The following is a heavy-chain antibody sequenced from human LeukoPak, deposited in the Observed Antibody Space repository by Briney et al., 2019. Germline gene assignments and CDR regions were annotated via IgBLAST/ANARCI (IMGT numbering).Heavy chain of an antibody. CDR3: ATLGGSGTAFDI. CDR2: ISYDGSNN. D-gene: IGHD3-10*01. Sequence: GGSLRLSCAASGFTFSSYATHWVRQAPGKGLEWVAVISYDGSNNYYADSVKGRFTISRDNSKNTLYLQMNSLRAEDTAVYYCATLGGSGTAFDIWGQGTMVTVSS. J-gene: IGHJ3*02. CDR1: GFTFSSYA. V-gene: IGHV3-30-3*01.